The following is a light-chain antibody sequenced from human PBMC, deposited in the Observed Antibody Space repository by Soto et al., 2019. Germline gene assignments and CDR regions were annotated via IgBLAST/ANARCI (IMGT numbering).Light chain of an antibody. CDR1: QSVSSIY. CDR2: GAS. CDR3: QQYGNSPPT. Sequence: EMVMTQSPAILSVSTGERATLSCRPSQSVSSIYLAWYQQKPGQAPRLLIYGASSRATGIPDRFSGSGSGTDFTLTISRLEPEDFAVYYCQQYGNSPPTFGQGTKVDIK. V-gene: IGKV3-20*01. J-gene: IGKJ1*01.